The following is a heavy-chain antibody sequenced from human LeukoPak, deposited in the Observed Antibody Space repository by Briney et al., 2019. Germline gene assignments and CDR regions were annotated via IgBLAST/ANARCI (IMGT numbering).Heavy chain of an antibody. Sequence: GGSLRLSCAGSGVTLSINYVSWIRQAPGKGLEWLSVIYSGGSSFYGDSVKGRITVSRDVSKNMMYLQMNNVTAEDTAVYYCASRDSSGYYAPGALDLWGQGTLVTVSS. D-gene: IGHD3-22*01. J-gene: IGHJ3*01. CDR3: ASRDSSGYYAPGALDL. CDR1: GVTLSINY. V-gene: IGHV3-66*02. CDR2: IYSGGSS.